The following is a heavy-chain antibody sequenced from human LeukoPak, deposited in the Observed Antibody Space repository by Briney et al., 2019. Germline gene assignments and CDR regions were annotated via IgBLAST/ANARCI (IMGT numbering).Heavy chain of an antibody. CDR1: GYTFTSYY. D-gene: IGHD3-10*01. V-gene: IGHV1-46*01. Sequence: ASVKVSCKASGYTFTSYYMHWVRQAPGQGLEWMGIINPSGGSTSYAQKFQGRVTMARDMSTSTVYMELSSLRPEDTAVYYCARGRYYGSGSYYNTVIYYMDVWGKGTTVTVSS. CDR3: ARGRYYGSGSYYNTVIYYMDV. CDR2: INPSGGST. J-gene: IGHJ6*03.